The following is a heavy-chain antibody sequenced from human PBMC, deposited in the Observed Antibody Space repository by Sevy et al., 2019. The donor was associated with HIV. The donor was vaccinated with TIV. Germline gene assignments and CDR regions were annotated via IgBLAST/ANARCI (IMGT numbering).Heavy chain of an antibody. CDR2: INPNSGGT. J-gene: IGHJ4*02. Sequence: ASVKVSCKASGYTFSGYYMHWVRQAPGQGLEWMGWINPNSGGTNYAQKFQGRVTMTRDTSISTAYMELSRLRSDDTAVYYCARTLDYYDSSGHLTPSYFDYWGQGTLVTVSS. V-gene: IGHV1-2*02. CDR3: ARTLDYYDSSGHLTPSYFDY. D-gene: IGHD3-22*01. CDR1: GYTFSGYY.